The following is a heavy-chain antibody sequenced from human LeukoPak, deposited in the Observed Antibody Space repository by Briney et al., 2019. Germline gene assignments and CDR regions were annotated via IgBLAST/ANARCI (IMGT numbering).Heavy chain of an antibody. V-gene: IGHV3-7*03. CDR3: AKAPVTTCSGAYCYPFDY. CDR1: GFTFRNHW. Sequence: GGSLRLSCAASGFTFRNHWMSWVRQAPGKGLEYVANINLDGSEKYYVDSVKGRFTISRDNAKNSLYLQMNSLRAGDAAVYYCAKAPVTTCSGAYCYPFDYWSQGTLVTVSS. D-gene: IGHD2-15*01. CDR2: INLDGSEK. J-gene: IGHJ4*02.